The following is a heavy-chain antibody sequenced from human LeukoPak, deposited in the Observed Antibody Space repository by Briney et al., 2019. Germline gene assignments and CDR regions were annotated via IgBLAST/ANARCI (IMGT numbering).Heavy chain of an antibody. CDR2: INPSGGST. V-gene: IGHV1-46*01. CDR3: ARVGIYDSSGYPGDYYYGMDV. Sequence: ASVKVSCKASGYTFTSYYMHWVRQAPGQGLEWMGIINPSGGSTSYAQKFQGRVTMTRDTSTSTVYMELSSLRSEDTAVYYCARVGIYDSSGYPGDYYYGMDVWAKGPRSPSP. J-gene: IGHJ6*02. D-gene: IGHD3-22*01. CDR1: GYTFTSYY.